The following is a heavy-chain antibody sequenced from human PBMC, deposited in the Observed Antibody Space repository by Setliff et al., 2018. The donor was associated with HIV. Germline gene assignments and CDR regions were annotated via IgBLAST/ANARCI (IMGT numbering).Heavy chain of an antibody. CDR3: ARDRGGSWTFDH. D-gene: IGHD2-15*01. CDR2: INPNEIMA. Sequence: KVSCKASGHIFTSQHLHWVRQAPGQGLEWMGFINPNEIMAHYAQKFQDRVALTRDTSTGTVYMELRSLRSEDTAVYYCARDRGGSWTFDHWGLGTLVTVSS. CDR1: GHIFTSQH. J-gene: IGHJ4*02. V-gene: IGHV1-46*01.